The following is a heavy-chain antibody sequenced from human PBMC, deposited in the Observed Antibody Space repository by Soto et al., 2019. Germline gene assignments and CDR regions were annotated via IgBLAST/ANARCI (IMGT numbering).Heavy chain of an antibody. CDR2: ITGTGVSI. D-gene: IGHD6-6*01. J-gene: IGHJ4*02. Sequence: EVQLLESGGGLVQPGGSLRLSCVASGFSFSGFAMSWVRQAPGKGLVWVSSITGTGVSIYYADSVRGRFTISRDNSKNTLYLQMSSLGAEDTARYYCAKDSIPYSSSYDLDHWGRGALVTVSS. V-gene: IGHV3-23*01. CDR1: GFSFSGFA. CDR3: AKDSIPYSSSYDLDH.